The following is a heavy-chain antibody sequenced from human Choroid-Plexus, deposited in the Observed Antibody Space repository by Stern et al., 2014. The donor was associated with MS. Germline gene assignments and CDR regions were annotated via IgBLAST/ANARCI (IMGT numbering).Heavy chain of an antibody. CDR2: VSDGGSNK. D-gene: IGHD2/OR15-2a*01. Sequence: QVQLVESGGGVVQPGRPLRLSCVASGFTFGSCAMHWVRQAPGKGLEWVAGVSDGGSNKYYACSVKGRFTISRDNSQNTLYMQMSSLRPEDTAVYYCAKDRHYLTYFFDHWGQGSLVTVSS. CDR1: GFTFGSCA. CDR3: AKDRHYLTYFFDH. V-gene: IGHV3-30*18. J-gene: IGHJ5*02.